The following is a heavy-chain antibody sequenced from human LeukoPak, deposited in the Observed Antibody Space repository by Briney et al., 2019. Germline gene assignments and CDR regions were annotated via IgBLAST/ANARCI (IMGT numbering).Heavy chain of an antibody. CDR1: GGTFNNFA. Sequence: SVKVSCKASGGTFNNFAISWVRQAPGQGLEWMGGIIPIFGTANYAQKFQGRVTITADESTSTAYMELSSLRSEDTAVYYCARGSDPDIVATTPGIGYWGQGTLVTVSS. V-gene: IGHV1-69*13. CDR3: ARGSDPDIVATTPGIGY. CDR2: IIPIFGTA. J-gene: IGHJ4*02. D-gene: IGHD5-12*01.